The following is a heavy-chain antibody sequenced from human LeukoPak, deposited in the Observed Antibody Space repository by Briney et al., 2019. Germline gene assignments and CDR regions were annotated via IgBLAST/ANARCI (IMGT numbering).Heavy chain of an antibody. CDR3: ASNPSSSWPLFDY. CDR2: IIPILGIA. V-gene: IGHV1-69*02. CDR1: GYTFTSYY. D-gene: IGHD6-13*01. J-gene: IGHJ4*02. Sequence: EASVKVSCKASGYTFTSYYMHWVRQAPGQGLEWMGRIIPILGIANYAQKFQGRVTITADKSTSTAYMELSSLRSEDTAVYYCASNPSSSWPLFDYWGQGTLVTVSS.